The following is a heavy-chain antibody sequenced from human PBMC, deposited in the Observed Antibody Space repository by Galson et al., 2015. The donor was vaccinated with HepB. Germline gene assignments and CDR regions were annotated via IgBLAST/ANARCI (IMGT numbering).Heavy chain of an antibody. Sequence: PALVKPTQTLTLTCTFSGFSLSTSGVGVGWIRQPPGKALEWLALIYWDDDKRYSPSLKSRLTITKDTSKNQVVLTMTNMDPVDTATYYCAHRPPRYDYVWGSYRYTPFDYWGQGTLVTVSS. CDR2: IYWDDDK. CDR3: AHRPPRYDYVWGSYRYTPFDY. J-gene: IGHJ4*02. V-gene: IGHV2-5*02. D-gene: IGHD3-16*02. CDR1: GFSLSTSGVG.